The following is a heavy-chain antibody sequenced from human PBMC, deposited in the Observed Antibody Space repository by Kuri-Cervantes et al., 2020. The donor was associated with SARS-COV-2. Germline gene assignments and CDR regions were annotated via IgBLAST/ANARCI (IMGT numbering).Heavy chain of an antibody. J-gene: IGHJ5*02. Sequence: GGSLRLSCAASGFTFSSYDMHWVRQATGKGLEWVSAIGTAGDTYYPGSVKGRFTISRENAKNSLYLQVNSLRAGDTAVYYCARNPRAYGGFDPWGQGTLVTVSS. CDR1: GFTFSSYD. D-gene: IGHD3-10*01. CDR3: ARNPRAYGGFDP. CDR2: IGTAGDT. V-gene: IGHV3-13*01.